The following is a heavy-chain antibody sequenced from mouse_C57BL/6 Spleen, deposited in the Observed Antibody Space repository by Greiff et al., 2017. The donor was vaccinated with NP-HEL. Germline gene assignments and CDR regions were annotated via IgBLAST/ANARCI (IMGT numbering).Heavy chain of an antibody. CDR2: IDPSDSYT. J-gene: IGHJ2*01. V-gene: IGHV1-69*01. Sequence: QVQLQQPGAELVMPGASVKLSCKASGYTFTSYWMHWVKQRPGQGLEWIGEIDPSDSYTNYNQKFKGKSTLTVDKSSSTAYMQLSSLTSEDSAVYYCARTVGGYFDYWGQGTTLTVSS. CDR1: GYTFTSYW. CDR3: ARTVGGYFDY. D-gene: IGHD1-1*01.